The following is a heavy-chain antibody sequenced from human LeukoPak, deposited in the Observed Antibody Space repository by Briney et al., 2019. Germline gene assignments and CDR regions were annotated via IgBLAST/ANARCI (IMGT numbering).Heavy chain of an antibody. CDR3: AREGCSSTSCYAGLAITSPDAFDI. CDR1: GFTFSDYY. D-gene: IGHD2-2*01. J-gene: IGHJ3*02. V-gene: IGHV3-11*04. CDR2: ISSSGSTI. Sequence: GGSLRLSCAASGFTFSDYYMSWIRQAPGKGLEWVSYISSSGSTIYYADSVKGRFTISRDNARNSLYLQMNSLRVEDTAVYYCAREGCSSTSCYAGLAITSPDAFDIWGQGTMVTVSS.